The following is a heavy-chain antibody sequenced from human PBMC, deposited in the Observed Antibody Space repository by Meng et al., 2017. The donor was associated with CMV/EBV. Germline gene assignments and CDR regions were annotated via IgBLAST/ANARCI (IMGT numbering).Heavy chain of an antibody. J-gene: IGHJ6*02. CDR1: GFTFSTSA. V-gene: IGHV3-73*01. CDR3: AKFYDTTGGYYYYGMDV. CDR2: IRSKAKSYAT. D-gene: IGHD3-22*01. Sequence: GESLKISCAASGFTFSTSAIHWVRQASGKGLEWVGRIRSKAKSYATTYAASVTGRFTISRDNSKNTLYLQMNSLRAEDTAVYYCAKFYDTTGGYYYYGMDVWGQGTTVTVSS.